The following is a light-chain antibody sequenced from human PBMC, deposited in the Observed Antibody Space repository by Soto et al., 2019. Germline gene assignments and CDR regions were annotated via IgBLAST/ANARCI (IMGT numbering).Light chain of an antibody. CDR3: AEWDDSLNGYV. J-gene: IGLJ1*01. V-gene: IGLV1-44*01. CDR1: ISNIGSNG. CDR2: SNN. Sequence: QCLLTQAPSASGTPGPRFTISCSGSISNIGSNGVNWYQQLPGTAPKLLIYSNNQRPSVVPDRFSGSKSGTSASLAISGLQSGDEADYYCAEWDDSLNGYVFGTGTKVTV.